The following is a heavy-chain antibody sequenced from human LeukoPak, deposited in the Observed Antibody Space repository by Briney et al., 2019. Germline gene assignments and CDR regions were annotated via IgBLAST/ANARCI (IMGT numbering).Heavy chain of an antibody. CDR3: AAAYGEGWFDP. CDR1: GLNLSTYG. V-gene: IGHV3-33*01. J-gene: IGHJ5*02. CDR2: IWYDGNNK. Sequence: GGSLRLSCAASGLNLSTYGMHWVRQAPAKGLEWVADIWYDGNNKFYADSVKGRFTISRDNSKHTVHLQMYSLRDEDTAVYYCAAAYGEGWFDPWGQGTQVTVSS. D-gene: IGHD4-17*01.